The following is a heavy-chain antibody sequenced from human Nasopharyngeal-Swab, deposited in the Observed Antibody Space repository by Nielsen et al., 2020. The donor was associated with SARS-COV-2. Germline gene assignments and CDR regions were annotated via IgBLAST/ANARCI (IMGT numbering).Heavy chain of an antibody. CDR2: IYPRDSVT. Sequence: GGSLRLSCKGSGYSFTSYWIAWVRQMPGKGLEWMGIIYPRDSVTRYSPSFQGQVTISADKSISTAYLQWSSLKASDTAMYYCVRPEGVATSFKYYFQYGMDVWGQGTMVTVPS. J-gene: IGHJ6*02. CDR3: VRPEGVATSFKYYFQYGMDV. D-gene: IGHD5-12*01. CDR1: GYSFTSYW. V-gene: IGHV5-51*01.